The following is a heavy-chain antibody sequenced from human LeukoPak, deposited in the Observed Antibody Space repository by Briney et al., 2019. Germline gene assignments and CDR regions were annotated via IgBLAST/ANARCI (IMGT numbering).Heavy chain of an antibody. CDR3: ARDKRHSYGRYFDH. V-gene: IGHV4-59*01. CDR2: MQSTGNS. D-gene: IGHD5-18*01. Sequence: SETLSLTCNVSGDSISTYHWNWIRKPPGRGLEWIGYMQSTGNSNYNPSLKSRVSMSVDTSKNRIVLNLSSVTAADTAVYYCARDKRHSYGRYFDHWGQGLLVTVSS. J-gene: IGHJ4*02. CDR1: GDSISTYH.